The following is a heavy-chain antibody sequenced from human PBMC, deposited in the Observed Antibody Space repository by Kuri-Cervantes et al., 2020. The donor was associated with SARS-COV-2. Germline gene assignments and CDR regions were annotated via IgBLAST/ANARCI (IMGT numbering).Heavy chain of an antibody. CDR1: GFTFSSYA. CDR3: AREVGATYYYYYYYMDV. CDR2: ISSNGGST. J-gene: IGHJ6*03. V-gene: IGHV3-64*01. Sequence: GESLKISCAASGFTFSSYAMHWVRQAPGKGLEYVSAISSNGGSTYYANSVKGRFTISRDNSKNTLYLQMGSLRAEDMAVYYCAREVGATYYYYYYYMDVWGKGTTVTVSS. D-gene: IGHD1-26*01.